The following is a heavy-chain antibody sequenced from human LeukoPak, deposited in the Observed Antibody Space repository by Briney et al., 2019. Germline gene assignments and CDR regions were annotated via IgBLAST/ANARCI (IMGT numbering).Heavy chain of an antibody. Sequence: GGSLRLSCAAPGFTFSSYWMSWVRQAPGKGLEWVANIKQDGSEKYYVDSVKGRFTISRDNAKNSLYLQMNSLRAEDTAVYYCARGRSPLDYWGQGTLVTVSS. D-gene: IGHD5-24*01. CDR1: GFTFSSYW. CDR2: IKQDGSEK. J-gene: IGHJ4*02. V-gene: IGHV3-7*01. CDR3: ARGRSPLDY.